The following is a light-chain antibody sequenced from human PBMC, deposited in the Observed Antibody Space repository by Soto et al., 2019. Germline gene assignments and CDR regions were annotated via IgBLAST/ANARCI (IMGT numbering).Light chain of an antibody. Sequence: QSVLTQPASVSGSPGQSITISCTGTSSDVGSYNLVSWYQHHPGKPPKLMIYEVSKRPSGVSNRFSGSKSGNTASLTISGLQAEDEADYYCCSYAGSSTLVFGGGTKLTVL. V-gene: IGLV2-23*02. CDR1: SSDVGSYNL. J-gene: IGLJ2*01. CDR3: CSYAGSSTLV. CDR2: EVS.